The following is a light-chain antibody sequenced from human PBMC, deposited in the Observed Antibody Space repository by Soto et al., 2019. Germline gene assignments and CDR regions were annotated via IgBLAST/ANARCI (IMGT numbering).Light chain of an antibody. CDR1: QSVSSY. J-gene: IGKJ2*01. CDR3: HQRSNWPRT. Sequence: EIVLTQSPATLSLSPGERATLSCRASQSVSSYLAWYQQKPGQAPRLLIYDASNRATGIPARFSGSGSGTDFTLTISSLEHEDLAVYYCHQRSNWPRTFGQGTKLEIK. CDR2: DAS. V-gene: IGKV3-11*01.